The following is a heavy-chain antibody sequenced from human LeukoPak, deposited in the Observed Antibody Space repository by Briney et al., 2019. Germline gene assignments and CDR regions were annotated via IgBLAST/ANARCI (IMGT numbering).Heavy chain of an antibody. J-gene: IGHJ5*02. CDR3: ASVFYYDILTGYYKAGWFDP. D-gene: IGHD3-9*01. V-gene: IGHV1-8*01. Sequence: ASVTVFYRASGYTFPLYYINGVRQASGQAFEWVGWKTPNSGNTVYAQKFQGRVTMTRNTSISTAYMELSSLRSEDTAVYYCASVFYYDILTGYYKAGWFDPWGQGTLVTVSS. CDR1: GYTFPLYY. CDR2: KTPNSGNT.